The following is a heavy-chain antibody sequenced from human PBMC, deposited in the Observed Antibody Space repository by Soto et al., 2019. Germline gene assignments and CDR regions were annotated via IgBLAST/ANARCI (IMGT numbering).Heavy chain of an antibody. Sequence: GESLKISCKGSGYSFTSYFIGWVRQMPGKGLEWMGIIYPGDSDTRYSPSFQGQVTISADKSISTAYLQWSSLKASDTAMYYCARHGLVATTPMDVWGQGTTVTVSS. CDR3: ARHGLVATTPMDV. CDR2: IYPGDSDT. J-gene: IGHJ6*02. D-gene: IGHD5-12*01. V-gene: IGHV5-51*01. CDR1: GYSFTSYF.